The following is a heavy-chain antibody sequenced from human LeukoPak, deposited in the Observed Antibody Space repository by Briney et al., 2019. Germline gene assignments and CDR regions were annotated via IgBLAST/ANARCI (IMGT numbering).Heavy chain of an antibody. D-gene: IGHD5-24*01. Sequence: ASVKVSGKASGYTFTSYGISWGRQAPGQGLEWMGWISAYNGNTKYAQKLQGRVTMTTDTSTSTAYMELSNLRADDTAVYFCAREHVPRGEGYNYSDYWGQGTLVTVSS. CDR1: GYTFTSYG. J-gene: IGHJ4*02. CDR3: AREHVPRGEGYNYSDY. CDR2: ISAYNGNT. V-gene: IGHV1-18*01.